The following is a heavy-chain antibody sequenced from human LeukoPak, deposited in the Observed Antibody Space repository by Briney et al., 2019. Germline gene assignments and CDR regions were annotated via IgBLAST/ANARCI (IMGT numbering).Heavy chain of an antibody. D-gene: IGHD4-11*01. CDR1: GFTFSCYG. Sequence: GGSLRLSCAAPGFTFSCYGMHWVRQAPGKGLEWVAVIWYDGSNKYYADSVKGRFTISRDNYKNTLYLQMNSLKAEDTAVYYCAIVCLPPHYSNYFDYWGQGTLVTVSS. J-gene: IGHJ4*02. CDR2: IWYDGSNK. CDR3: AIVCLPPHYSNYFDY. V-gene: IGHV3-33*01.